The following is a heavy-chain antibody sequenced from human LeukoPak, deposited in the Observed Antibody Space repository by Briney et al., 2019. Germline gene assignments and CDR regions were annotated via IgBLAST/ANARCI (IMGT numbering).Heavy chain of an antibody. CDR3: AAFAGVVPGGLLL. CDR1: GFTSSACW. Sequence: GGSLRLSCVASGFTSSACWMSWVRRPPGKGLEGVANIKKDGSEKQYVHSVRGRLSIFRDTATNSVFLQMNSLRAEDTAVYYCAAFAGVVPGGLLLWGKGTTVIVSS. CDR2: IKKDGSEK. J-gene: IGHJ6*04. V-gene: IGHV3-7*01. D-gene: IGHD2-2*01.